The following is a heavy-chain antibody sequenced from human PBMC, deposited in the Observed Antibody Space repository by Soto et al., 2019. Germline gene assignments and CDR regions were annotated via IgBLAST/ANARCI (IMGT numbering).Heavy chain of an antibody. CDR2: VYQSGIT. J-gene: IGHJ6*02. CDR3: AGDGHYDSRGIMDV. Sequence: QVQLEESGPGLVKASGTLSLTCAVSGDSISRNTWWSWVRQTPEKGLEWIGDVYQSGITHYSPSLKRRGTISMEKARNPFSLKMTSVTAADPAVYYCAGDGHYDSRGIMDVWGQGTTVTVS. CDR1: GDSISRNTW. D-gene: IGHD3-22*01. V-gene: IGHV4-4*02.